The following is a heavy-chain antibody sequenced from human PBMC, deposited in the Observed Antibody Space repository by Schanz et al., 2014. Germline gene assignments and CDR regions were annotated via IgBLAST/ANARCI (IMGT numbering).Heavy chain of an antibody. CDR1: GFTVSSNY. J-gene: IGHJ4*02. CDR2: IYSGGST. CDR3: AKSYDTSGYSGFDY. V-gene: IGHV3-66*02. Sequence: EVQLLESGGGLVQPGGSLRLSCAASGFTVSSNYMSWVRQAPGKGLEWVSVIYSGGSTYYADSVKGRFTISRDNSKNTLYLQMNSLRTEDTAVYFCAKSYDTSGYSGFDYWGQGTLVTVSS. D-gene: IGHD3-22*01.